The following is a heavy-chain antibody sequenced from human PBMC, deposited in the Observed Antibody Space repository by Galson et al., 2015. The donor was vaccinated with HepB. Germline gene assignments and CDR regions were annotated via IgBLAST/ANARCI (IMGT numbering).Heavy chain of an antibody. Sequence: SLRLSCAASGFIFSSYGIYWARQAPGKGLEWVAFISYDGSNKYYTDSVKGRFTISRDNSKSTLYLQMNNLRAEDTAVYYCAKVSSGHSGYDWDYWGQGTLVTVSS. D-gene: IGHD5-12*01. CDR2: ISYDGSNK. CDR1: GFIFSSYG. J-gene: IGHJ4*02. CDR3: AKVSSGHSGYDWDY. V-gene: IGHV3-30*18.